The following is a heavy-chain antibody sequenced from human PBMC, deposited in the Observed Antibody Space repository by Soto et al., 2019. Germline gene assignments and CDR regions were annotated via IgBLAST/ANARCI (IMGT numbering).Heavy chain of an antibody. J-gene: IGHJ4*02. V-gene: IGHV3-7*05. CDR1: GLTFSNYW. D-gene: IGHD2-8*02. CDR2: INQAGNKK. CDR3: ARDRGSGRY. Sequence: EVQLVESGGDLVQPGGSLRLSCVTSGLTFSNYWLSWVRQAPGKGLEWVANINQAGNKKYYVDSVKGRFTISRDNAKNSLYLQMNSLKAEDTDVYYCARDRGSGRYWGQGTLVTVSS.